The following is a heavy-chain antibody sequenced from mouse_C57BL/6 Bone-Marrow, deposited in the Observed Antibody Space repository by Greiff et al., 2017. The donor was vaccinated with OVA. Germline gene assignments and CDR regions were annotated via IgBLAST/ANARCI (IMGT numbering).Heavy chain of an antibody. CDR2: INPSNGGT. J-gene: IGHJ1*03. CDR1: GYTFTSYW. Sequence: VKLQESGTELVKPGASVKLSCKASGYTFTSYWMHWVKQRPGQGLEWIGNINPSNGGTNYNEKFKSKATLTVDKSSSTAYMQLSSLTSEDSAVYYCASTVVAPRGYFDVWGTGTTVTVSS. CDR3: ASTVVAPRGYFDV. V-gene: IGHV1-53*01. D-gene: IGHD1-1*01.